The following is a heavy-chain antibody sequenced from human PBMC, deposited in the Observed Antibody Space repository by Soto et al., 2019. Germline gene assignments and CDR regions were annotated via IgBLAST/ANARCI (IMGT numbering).Heavy chain of an antibody. Sequence: GGSLRLSCAASGFTFSSYAMSWVRQAPGKGLEWVSAISGSGGSTYYADSVKGQFTISRDNSKNTLYLQMNSLRAEDTAVYYCAKVHHLVVVVAATPRAAFDYWGQGTLVTVSS. D-gene: IGHD2-15*01. CDR1: GFTFSSYA. CDR3: AKVHHLVVVVAATPRAAFDY. V-gene: IGHV3-23*01. CDR2: ISGSGGST. J-gene: IGHJ4*02.